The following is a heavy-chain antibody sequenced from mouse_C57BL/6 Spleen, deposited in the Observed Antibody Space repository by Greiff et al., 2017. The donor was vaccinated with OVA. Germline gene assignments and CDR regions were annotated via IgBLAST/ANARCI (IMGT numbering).Heavy chain of an antibody. CDR1: GYAFSSYW. Sequence: VMLVESGAELVKPGASVKISCKASGYAFSSYWMNWVKQRPGKGLEWIGQIYPGDGDTNYNGKFKGKATLTADKSSSTAYMQLSSLTSEDSAVYFCARYDSGWYFDVWGTGTTVTVSS. CDR3: ARYDSGWYFDV. J-gene: IGHJ1*03. D-gene: IGHD2-3*01. CDR2: IYPGDGDT. V-gene: IGHV1-80*01.